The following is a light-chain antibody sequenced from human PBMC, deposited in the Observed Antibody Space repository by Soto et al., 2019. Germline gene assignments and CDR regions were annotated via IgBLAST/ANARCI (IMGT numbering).Light chain of an antibody. CDR3: QHLNTYPRT. Sequence: DIQLTQSPSFLSASVGDRVTITCRASQGISSYLAWYQQKPGKAPKLLIYTASTLQSGVPSRFSGSGSGTEFTLTISSLQPEDFATYYCQHLNTYPRTVGQGTKLEIK. CDR1: QGISSY. V-gene: IGKV1-9*01. CDR2: TAS. J-gene: IGKJ2*01.